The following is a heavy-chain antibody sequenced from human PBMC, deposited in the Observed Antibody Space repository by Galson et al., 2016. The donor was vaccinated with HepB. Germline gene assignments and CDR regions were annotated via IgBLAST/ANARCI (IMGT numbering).Heavy chain of an antibody. J-gene: IGHJ4*02. CDR1: GGSISNDYW. CDR3: TRGTLGTAATMAFDY. Sequence: SETLSLTCAVSGGSISNDYWWSWVRQSPGKELEWIGEIYQTGTANYNPSFTRRATISVDKSKNQFSLRLDSVTAADTAVYYCTRGTLGTAATMAFDYWGQGTLVSVSS. V-gene: IGHV4-4*02. CDR2: IYQTGTA. D-gene: IGHD4/OR15-4a*01.